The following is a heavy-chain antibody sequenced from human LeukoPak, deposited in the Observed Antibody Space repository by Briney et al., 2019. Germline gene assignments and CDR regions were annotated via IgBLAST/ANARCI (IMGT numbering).Heavy chain of an antibody. CDR3: ATTFPYCSSGTRTL. CDR2: IHPNGGVQ. D-gene: IGHD2-15*01. Sequence: PGGSLRLSCAASGLTFGSYWMSWVRQAPGKGLEWVANIHPNGGVQNYVDSVKGRFTISRDNAANSLFLQVNSLRAEDSAVYYCATTFPYCSSGTRTLGGLGTLVTVSS. J-gene: IGHJ4*02. V-gene: IGHV3-7*01. CDR1: GLTFGSYW.